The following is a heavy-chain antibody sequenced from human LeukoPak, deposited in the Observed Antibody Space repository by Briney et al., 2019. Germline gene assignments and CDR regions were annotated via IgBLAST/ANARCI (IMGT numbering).Heavy chain of an antibody. J-gene: IGHJ4*02. Sequence: GGSLRLSCAASGFTFSNYAMNWVRQAPGRGLEWVAAISVRGSSTYYADSVKGRFTISRDNSRNTLSLQMNSLRVEDTAVYYCARDLAWGAFDYWGQGALVTVSS. CDR2: ISVRGSST. CDR1: GFTFSNYA. D-gene: IGHD7-27*01. V-gene: IGHV3-23*01. CDR3: ARDLAWGAFDY.